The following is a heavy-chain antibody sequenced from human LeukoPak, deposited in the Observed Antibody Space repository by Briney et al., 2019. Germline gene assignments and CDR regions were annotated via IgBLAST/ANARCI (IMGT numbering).Heavy chain of an antibody. CDR3: ARSRYSSGWYVDY. J-gene: IGHJ4*02. CDR1: GGSFSGYY. CDR2: INHSGST. Sequence: SETLSLTCAVYGGSFSGYYWSWIRQPPGKGLEWIGEINHSGSTNCNPSLKSRVTISVDTSKNQFSLKLSSVTAADTAVYYCARSRYSSGWYVDYWGQGTLVTVSS. V-gene: IGHV4-34*01. D-gene: IGHD6-19*01.